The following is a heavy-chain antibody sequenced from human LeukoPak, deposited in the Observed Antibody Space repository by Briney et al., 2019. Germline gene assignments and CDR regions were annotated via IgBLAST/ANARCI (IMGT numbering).Heavy chain of an antibody. CDR1: GGSISSYY. Sequence: SETLSLTCTVSGGSISSYYWSWIRQPPGKGLEWIGYIYSSGSTNYNPSLKSRVTISVDTSKNQFSLKLNSVTAADTAVYYCARQYCSSTRCYVYFDYSGQGTLVTVSS. CDR3: ARQYCSSTRCYVYFDY. J-gene: IGHJ4*02. CDR2: IYSSGST. V-gene: IGHV4-59*08. D-gene: IGHD2-2*01.